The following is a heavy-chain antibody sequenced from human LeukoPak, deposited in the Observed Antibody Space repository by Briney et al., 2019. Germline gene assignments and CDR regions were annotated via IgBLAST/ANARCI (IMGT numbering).Heavy chain of an antibody. D-gene: IGHD1-7*01. V-gene: IGHV4-59*01. Sequence: SETLSLTCTVSGGSISSYYWSWIRQPPGKGLEWIGYIYYSGSTNYNPSLKSRVTISVDTSKNQFSLKLSSVTAADTAVYYCARVGTSPSQYRGEWFDPWGQGTLVTVSS. J-gene: IGHJ5*02. CDR3: ARVGTSPSQYRGEWFDP. CDR2: IYYSGST. CDR1: GGSISSYY.